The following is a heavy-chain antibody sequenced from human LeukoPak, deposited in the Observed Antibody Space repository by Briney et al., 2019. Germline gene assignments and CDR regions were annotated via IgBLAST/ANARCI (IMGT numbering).Heavy chain of an antibody. J-gene: IGHJ4*02. CDR2: ISGSGGST. Sequence: PGGSLRLSCAASGFTFSSYSMNWVRQAPGKGLEWVSTISGSGGSTYYADSVRGRFTISRDNSKNTLYLQMNSLRAEDTAVYYCAKDGTRAIAAAGTNYFDYWGQGTLVTVSS. V-gene: IGHV3-23*01. D-gene: IGHD6-13*01. CDR1: GFTFSSYS. CDR3: AKDGTRAIAAAGTNYFDY.